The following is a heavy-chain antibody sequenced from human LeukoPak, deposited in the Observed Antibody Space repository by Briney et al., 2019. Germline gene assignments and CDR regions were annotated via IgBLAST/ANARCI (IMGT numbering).Heavy chain of an antibody. Sequence: GGSLRLSCAASGFTFSTYSMNWVRQAPGKGLEWISYIKSSGTTRYYADSVRGRFTVSRDNAKNSLSLQMDGLRDEDTAVYYCTRDRDIFDIWGQGTMVTVSS. D-gene: IGHD3-10*01. V-gene: IGHV3-48*02. J-gene: IGHJ3*02. CDR1: GFTFSTYS. CDR2: IKSSGTTR. CDR3: TRDRDIFDI.